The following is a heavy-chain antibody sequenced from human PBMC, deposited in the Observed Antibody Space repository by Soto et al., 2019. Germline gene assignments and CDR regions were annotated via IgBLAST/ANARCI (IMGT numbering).Heavy chain of an antibody. Sequence: QVQLVESGGGVVQPGRSLRLSCAASGFTFDTYVMHWVRQAPGKGLEWVAVIWYEGNNEFYADSVKGRFTISRDNSKNTLYLQMNRLRVEDTAVYYCAREGSHRPDMEAYYFDYWGQGALVTVSS. CDR2: IWYEGNNE. CDR3: AREGSHRPDMEAYYFDY. V-gene: IGHV3-33*01. D-gene: IGHD3-9*01. CDR1: GFTFDTYV. J-gene: IGHJ4*02.